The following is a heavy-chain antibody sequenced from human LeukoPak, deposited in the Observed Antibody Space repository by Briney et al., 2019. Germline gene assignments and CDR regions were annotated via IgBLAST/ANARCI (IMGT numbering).Heavy chain of an antibody. J-gene: IGHJ4*02. D-gene: IGHD1-14*01. V-gene: IGHV3-23*01. Sequence: PGGSLRLSCAASGFTFSSYAMSWVRQAPGQGLEWVSAISGSGGSTYYADSVKGRFTISRDNSKNTLYLQMNSLRAEDTAVYYCAKRKSDSGYYFDYWGQGTLVTVSS. CDR2: ISGSGGST. CDR1: GFTFSSYA. CDR3: AKRKSDSGYYFDY.